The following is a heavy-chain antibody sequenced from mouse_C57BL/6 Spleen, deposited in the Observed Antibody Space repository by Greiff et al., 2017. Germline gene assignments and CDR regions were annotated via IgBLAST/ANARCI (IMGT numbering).Heavy chain of an antibody. J-gene: IGHJ3*01. D-gene: IGHD2-12*01. V-gene: IGHV2-6*01. Sequence: VQLQQSGPGLVAPSQCLSITCTVSGFSFTSYGVDWVRQSPGKGLEWLGVIWGVGSTNYYSALKSRLSISKDNSKSQVILKMNSLQTDDTAMYYCASGYDGFAYWGQGTLVTVSA. CDR2: IWGVGST. CDR1: GFSFTSYG. CDR3: ASGYDGFAY.